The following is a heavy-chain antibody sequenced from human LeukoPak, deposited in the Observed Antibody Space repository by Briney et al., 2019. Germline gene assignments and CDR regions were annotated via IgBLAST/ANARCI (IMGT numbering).Heavy chain of an antibody. D-gene: IGHD4-11*01. V-gene: IGHV1-2*06. Sequence: GASVKVSCKASGDIFTDYYIHWVRQAPGQGPEWMGRINPNSGDTDSAQKFQGRVTMTRVTSITTVFMEMRRLTSDDTAVYYCARVAYGNNATPFDHWGQGTLVVVSS. CDR3: ARVAYGNNATPFDH. J-gene: IGHJ4*02. CDR1: GDIFTDYY. CDR2: INPNSGDT.